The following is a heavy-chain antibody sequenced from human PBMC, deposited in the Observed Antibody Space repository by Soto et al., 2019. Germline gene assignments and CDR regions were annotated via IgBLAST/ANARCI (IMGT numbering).Heavy chain of an antibody. CDR3: TRRHCSGGGCYSDFDY. CDR2: IKTKVESYAT. CDR1: GFTLSAFD. D-gene: IGHD2-15*01. Sequence: VQLVESGGGLVQPGGSLKVSCAASGFTLSAFDIHWVRQASGEGLEWVGRIKTKVESYATELAASVKGRFTISRDDPKNMAYLEMNSLKTEDTAVYYCTRRHCSGGGCYSDFDYWGQGTLVTVSS. V-gene: IGHV3-73*01. J-gene: IGHJ4*02.